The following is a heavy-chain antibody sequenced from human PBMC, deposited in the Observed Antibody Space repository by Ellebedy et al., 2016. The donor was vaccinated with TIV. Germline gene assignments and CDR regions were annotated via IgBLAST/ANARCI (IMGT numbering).Heavy chain of an antibody. CDR1: GFTFTSYW. Sequence: GGSLRLSCAASGFTFTSYWMSWVRQAPGKGLEWVAFISSGGINIYYADSVRGRFTISRDNGKSSLFLQMSSLRVEDTGVYYCSRDPVRAVVPDTWGRGTLVTVSS. V-gene: IGHV3-48*04. CDR2: ISSGGINI. D-gene: IGHD4-23*01. J-gene: IGHJ5*02. CDR3: SRDPVRAVVPDT.